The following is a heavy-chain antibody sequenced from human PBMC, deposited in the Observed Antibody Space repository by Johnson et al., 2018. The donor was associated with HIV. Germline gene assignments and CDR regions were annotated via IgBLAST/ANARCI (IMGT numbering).Heavy chain of an antibody. CDR1: GFSVSSNY. CDR2: IYSDGST. CDR3: ARSVNAGRPFDI. Sequence: VQLVESGGGLIQPGGSLRLSCVASGFSVSSNYMNWVRQAPGKGLEWVSFIYSDGSTYYADSVRGRYSISRDNSKNTLYLQMNSLRAEDTAVYYCARSVNAGRPFDIWGQGTLVTVSS. J-gene: IGHJ3*02. D-gene: IGHD2-8*01. V-gene: IGHV3-53*01.